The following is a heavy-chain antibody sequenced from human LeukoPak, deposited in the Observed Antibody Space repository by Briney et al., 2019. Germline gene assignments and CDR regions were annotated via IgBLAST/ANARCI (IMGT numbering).Heavy chain of an antibody. J-gene: IGHJ5*02. CDR3: ARDLDYGDYVDWFDP. D-gene: IGHD4-17*01. CDR1: GGSISSYY. CDR2: IYTSGGT. Sequence: PSETLSLTCAVSGGSISSYYWSWIRQPAGEGLEWIGRIYTSGGTNYNPSLKSRVTMSVDTSKNQFSLKLSSVPAADTAVYYCARDLDYGDYVDWFDPWGRGTLVPVSS. V-gene: IGHV4-4*07.